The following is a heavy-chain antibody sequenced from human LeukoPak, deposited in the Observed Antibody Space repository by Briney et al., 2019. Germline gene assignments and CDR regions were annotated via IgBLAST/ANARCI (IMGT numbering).Heavy chain of an antibody. D-gene: IGHD6-19*01. J-gene: IGHJ3*02. CDR3: AKLSSGWFSKVDAFDI. CDR2: ISGSGGST. Sequence: PGGSLRLSCAASGFAFSSYAMSWVRQAPGKGLEWVSAISGSGGSTYYADSVKGRFTISRDNSKNTLYLQMNSLRAEDTAVYYCAKLSSGWFSKVDAFDIWGQGTMVTVSS. V-gene: IGHV3-23*01. CDR1: GFAFSSYA.